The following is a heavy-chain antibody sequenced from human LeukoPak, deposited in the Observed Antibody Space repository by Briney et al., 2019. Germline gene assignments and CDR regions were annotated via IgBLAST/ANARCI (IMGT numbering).Heavy chain of an antibody. CDR2: ISDYGGDT. J-gene: IGHJ4*02. V-gene: IGHV3-23*01. CDR1: GFTFSSYA. CDR3: AKVSYCGGDCYTLSFDY. Sequence: GGSLRLSCAASGFTFSSYAMSWVRQAPGKGLEWVSTISDYGGDTYYADSVKGRFTISRDNSKNTLYLQMNSLRAEDTAVYYCAKVSYCGGDCYTLSFDYWGQGTLVTVSS. D-gene: IGHD2-21*02.